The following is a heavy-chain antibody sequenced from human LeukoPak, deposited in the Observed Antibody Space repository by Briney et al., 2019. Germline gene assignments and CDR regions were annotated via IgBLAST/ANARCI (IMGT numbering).Heavy chain of an antibody. V-gene: IGHV3-30-3*01. Sequence: PGGSLRLSCAASGFTFSSYAMHWVRQAPGKGLEWVAVISYDRSNKYYADSVKGRFTISRDNSKNTLYLQMNSLRAEDTAVYYCAKDRGGKRVDYWGQGTLVTVSS. CDR3: AKDRGGKRVDY. CDR2: ISYDRSNK. D-gene: IGHD3-16*01. J-gene: IGHJ4*02. CDR1: GFTFSSYA.